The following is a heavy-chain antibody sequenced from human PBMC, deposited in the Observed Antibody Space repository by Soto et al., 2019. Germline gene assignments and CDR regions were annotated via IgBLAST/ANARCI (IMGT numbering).Heavy chain of an antibody. V-gene: IGHV1-3*01. CDR2: INAANGDT. CDR1: GYTCTSYG. CDR3: VRRHVSATGIDWFDP. D-gene: IGHD6-13*01. Sequence: GASVKVSFKASGYTCTSYGIHWLRHAPGQRLEWMGWINAANGDTKYSPKFQGRVTITRDTSASTAYMELSSLRSEDTAVYYCVRRHVSATGIDWFDPWGQGTLVTVS. J-gene: IGHJ5*02.